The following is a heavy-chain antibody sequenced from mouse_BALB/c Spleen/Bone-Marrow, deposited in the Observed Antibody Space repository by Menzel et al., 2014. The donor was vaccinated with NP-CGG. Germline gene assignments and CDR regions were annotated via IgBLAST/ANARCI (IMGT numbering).Heavy chain of an antibody. J-gene: IGHJ2*01. Sequence: VQLQQSGAELVRPGTSVKVSCKASGYAFTDYLMEWLKQRPGQGLEWIGVINPGSGSTNCNEKFKDKATLTADKSSSTAYMQLSSLTSDDSADYFCARYDGYFDYWGQGTILTVSS. CDR3: ARYDGYFDY. CDR1: GYAFTDYL. CDR2: INPGSGST. D-gene: IGHD2-3*01. V-gene: IGHV1-54*01.